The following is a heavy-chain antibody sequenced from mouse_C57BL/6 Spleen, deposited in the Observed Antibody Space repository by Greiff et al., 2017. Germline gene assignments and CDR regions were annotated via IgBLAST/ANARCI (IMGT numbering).Heavy chain of an antibody. J-gene: IGHJ2*01. D-gene: IGHD4-1*01. Sequence: VQLVESGGDLVKPGGSLKLSCAASGFTFSSYGMSWVRQTPDKRLEWVATISSGGSYTYYPASVKGRFTLSRDNAKNTLYLQMGDLKSEDTAMYYCAGQKTGLDYWGKGTTLTVSS. CDR1: GFTFSSYG. V-gene: IGHV5-6*01. CDR3: AGQKTGLDY. CDR2: ISSGGSYT.